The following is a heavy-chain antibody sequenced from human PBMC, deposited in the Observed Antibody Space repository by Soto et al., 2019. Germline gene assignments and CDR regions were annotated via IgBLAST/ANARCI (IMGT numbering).Heavy chain of an antibody. V-gene: IGHV3-74*01. CDR3: ASNYAYAEGYYWYWIDV. CDR1: GFTFSRYW. J-gene: IGHJ6*02. CDR2: ISSYGSDT. D-gene: IGHD3-16*01. Sequence: QPGGSLRLSCAASGFTFSRYWMHWVRQAPGKGLVWVSRISSYGSDTHYADSVKGRFTISRDNAKNTLYLQMNSLRADDTAVYYCASNYAYAEGYYWYWIDVWGQGTTVTVSS.